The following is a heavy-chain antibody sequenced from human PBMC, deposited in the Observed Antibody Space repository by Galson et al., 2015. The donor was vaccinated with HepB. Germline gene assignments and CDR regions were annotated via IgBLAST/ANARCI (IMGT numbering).Heavy chain of an antibody. V-gene: IGHV1-69*04. Sequence: SVKVSCKASGGTFSSYAISWVRQAPGQGLEWMGRIIPILGIANYAQKFQGRVTITADKSTSTAYMELSSLRSEDTAAYYCARGGGCSSTSCPPGGDYYYYMDVWGKGTTVTVSS. J-gene: IGHJ6*03. CDR3: ARGGGCSSTSCPPGGDYYYYMDV. CDR1: GGTFSSYA. CDR2: IIPILGIA. D-gene: IGHD2-2*01.